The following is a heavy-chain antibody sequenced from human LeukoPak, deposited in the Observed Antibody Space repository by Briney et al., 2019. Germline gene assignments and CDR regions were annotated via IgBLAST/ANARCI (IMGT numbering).Heavy chain of an antibody. CDR3: ACGYYYSMDV. CDR1: GYSISSGYY. V-gene: IGHV4-38-2*02. J-gene: IGHJ6*03. CDR2: INHSGST. Sequence: SETLSLTCTVSGYSISSGYYWGWIRQPPGKGLEWIGEINHSGSTNYNPSLKSRVTISVDTSKNQFSLKLSSVTAADTAVYYCACGYYYSMDVWGKGTTVTVSS.